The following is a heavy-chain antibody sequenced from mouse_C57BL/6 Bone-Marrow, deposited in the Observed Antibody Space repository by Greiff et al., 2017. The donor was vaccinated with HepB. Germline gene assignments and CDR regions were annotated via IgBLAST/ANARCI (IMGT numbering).Heavy chain of an antibody. V-gene: IGHV5-17*01. Sequence: EVKVVESGGGLVKPGGSLKLSCAASGFTFSDYGMHWVRQAPEKGLEWVAYISSGSSTIYYADTVKGRFTISRDNAKNTLFLQMTSLRSEDTAMYYCARGGNPDGYWGQGTTLTVSS. D-gene: IGHD2-1*01. CDR3: ARGGNPDGY. CDR1: GFTFSDYG. CDR2: ISSGSSTI. J-gene: IGHJ2*01.